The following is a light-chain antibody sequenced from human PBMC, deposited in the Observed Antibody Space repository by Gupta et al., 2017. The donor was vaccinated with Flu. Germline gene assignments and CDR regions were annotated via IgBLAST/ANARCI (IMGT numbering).Light chain of an antibody. CDR2: DES. CDR1: NIGSKS. V-gene: IGLV3-21*02. Sequence: SYVLNQPPSVSVAPRHTARTTCGGNNIGSKSVHWYQQKPGQAPVLVVYDESDRPSGIPERFSGSNSGNTATLTISRVEAEDEADYYCQVWDSSSGVFGGGTKLTVL. J-gene: IGLJ3*02. CDR3: QVWDSSSGV.